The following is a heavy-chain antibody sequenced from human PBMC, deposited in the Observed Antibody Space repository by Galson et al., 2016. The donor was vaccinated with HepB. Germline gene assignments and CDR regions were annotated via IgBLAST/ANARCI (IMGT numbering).Heavy chain of an antibody. J-gene: IGHJ3*02. CDR1: GFSLTTSGVG. CDR2: TYWDDDK. D-gene: IGHD7-27*01. CDR3: AHSDWGSNAFDI. V-gene: IGHV2-5*02. Sequence: PALVKPTQTLTLTCTFSGFSLTTSGVGVGWIRQPPGKALEWLALTYWDDDKRYSPSLESRLTINKDTSKNQVVLILTNMDPMDTATYYCAHSDWGSNAFDIWGQGTMVTVSS.